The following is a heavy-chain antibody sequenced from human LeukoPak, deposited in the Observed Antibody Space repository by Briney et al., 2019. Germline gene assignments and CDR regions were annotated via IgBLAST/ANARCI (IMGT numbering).Heavy chain of an antibody. J-gene: IGHJ3*02. CDR3: ARRVGATTWNNAFDI. Sequence: PSETLSLTCAAYGGSFSGYYWSWIRQPPGKGLEWIGEINHSGSTNYNPSLKSRVTISVDTSKNQFSLKLSSVTAADTAVYYCARRVGATTWNNAFDIWGQGTMVTVSS. V-gene: IGHV4-34*01. CDR2: INHSGST. CDR1: GGSFSGYY. D-gene: IGHD1-26*01.